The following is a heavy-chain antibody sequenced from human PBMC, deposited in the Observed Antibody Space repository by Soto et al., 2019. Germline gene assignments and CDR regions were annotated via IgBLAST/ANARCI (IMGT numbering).Heavy chain of an antibody. CDR1: GFPFNSYV. CDR2: ISVSAGTT. Sequence: GGSLRLSCAASGFPFNSYVMTWVRQSPGKGLEWVSSISVSAGTTFYADSVKGRFTVSRDTSKNTLYLQMNNLRADETAEYYSATTFYSSSGCYYYWGQGALVTIFS. D-gene: IGHD3-3*01. V-gene: IGHV3-23*01. CDR3: ATTFYSSSGCYYY. J-gene: IGHJ4*02.